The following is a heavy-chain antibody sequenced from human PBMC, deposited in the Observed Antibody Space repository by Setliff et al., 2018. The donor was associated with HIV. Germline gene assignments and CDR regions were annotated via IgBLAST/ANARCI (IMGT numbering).Heavy chain of an antibody. J-gene: IGHJ4*02. Sequence: ASETLSLTCAVSGYSISSGYYWGWIRQPPGKGLEWIGSIYHSGSTYDNPSLKSRVTISVDTSKNQFSLKLTSVTAADAAVYFCAMGCSGYPFDYWGQGSLVTVSS. D-gene: IGHD3-22*01. CDR3: AMGCSGYPFDY. CDR1: GYSISSGYY. CDR2: IYHSGST. V-gene: IGHV4-38-2*01.